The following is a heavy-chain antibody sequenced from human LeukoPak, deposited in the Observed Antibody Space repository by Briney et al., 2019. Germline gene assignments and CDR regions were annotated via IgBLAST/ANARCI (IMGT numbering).Heavy chain of an antibody. D-gene: IGHD3-16*02. Sequence: GGSLRLSCAASGFSFSSYWMSWVRQAPGKGLEWVANIKQDGSEKYYVDSAKGRFTISRDNAKSSLYLQMNSLRAEDTALYYCARGTVFHDYVWGSYPPGDYWGQGTLVTVSS. CDR3: ARGTVFHDYVWGSYPPGDY. J-gene: IGHJ4*02. V-gene: IGHV3-7*04. CDR1: GFSFSSYW. CDR2: IKQDGSEK.